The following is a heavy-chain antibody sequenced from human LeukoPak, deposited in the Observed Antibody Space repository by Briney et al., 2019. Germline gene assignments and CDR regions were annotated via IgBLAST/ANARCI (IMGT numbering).Heavy chain of an antibody. D-gene: IGHD2-2*01. CDR1: GGSFSGYY. Sequence: SETLSLTCAVYGGSFSGYYWSWIRQPPGKGVEWIGEINHSGSTNYNPSLKSRVTISVDTSKNQFSLKLSSVTAADTAVYYCAGGNCSSTSCNPNWFDPWGQGTLVTVSS. CDR3: AGGNCSSTSCNPNWFDP. V-gene: IGHV4-34*01. CDR2: INHSGST. J-gene: IGHJ5*02.